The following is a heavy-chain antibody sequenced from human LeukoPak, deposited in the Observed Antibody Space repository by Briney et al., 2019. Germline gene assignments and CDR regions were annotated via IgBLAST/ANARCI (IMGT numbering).Heavy chain of an antibody. V-gene: IGHV1-18*01. J-gene: IGHJ4*02. Sequence: ASVKLSCKASGYTFTRYGISWVRQAPGQRLEWMGWSRAYNGNTNYAQKLQGRVTMTTDTTTSTAYMELRSLRSDDTAVYYCARDCPWGTICYSPVFDYWGQETLVPVFS. CDR1: GYTFTRYG. D-gene: IGHD2-2*01. CDR3: ARDCPWGTICYSPVFDY. CDR2: SRAYNGNT.